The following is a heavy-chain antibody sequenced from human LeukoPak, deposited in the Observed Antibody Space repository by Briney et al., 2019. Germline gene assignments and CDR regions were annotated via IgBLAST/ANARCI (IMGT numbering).Heavy chain of an antibody. J-gene: IGHJ4*02. D-gene: IGHD6-19*01. V-gene: IGHV3-23*01. CDR3: AKAVAQYSSGWYDY. CDR1: GFTFSSYA. Sequence: GGSLRLSCAASGFTFSSYAMSWVRQAPGKGLEWVSAITASGDSTYYADSVRGRFTISRDNSKSTLYLQMNGPRADDTAVYYCAKAVAQYSSGWYDYWGQGTLVTVSS. CDR2: ITASGDST.